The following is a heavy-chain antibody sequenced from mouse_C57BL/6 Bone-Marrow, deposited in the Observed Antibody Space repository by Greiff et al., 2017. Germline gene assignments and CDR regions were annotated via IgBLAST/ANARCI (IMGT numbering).Heavy chain of an antibody. CDR2: ISSGGDYI. Sequence: EVQGVESGEGLVKPGGSLTLSCAASGFTFRSYAMSWVRQTPEKRLEWVAYISSGGDYIYYADTVKGRFTISRDNARNTLYLQMSSLKSEDTAMYYCTRGGLRNYAMDYWGQGTSVTVSS. J-gene: IGHJ4*01. V-gene: IGHV5-9-1*02. D-gene: IGHD1-1*01. CDR3: TRGGLRNYAMDY. CDR1: GFTFRSYA.